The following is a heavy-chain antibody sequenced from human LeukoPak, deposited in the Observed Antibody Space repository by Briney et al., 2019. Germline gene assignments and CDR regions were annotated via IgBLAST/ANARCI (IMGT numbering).Heavy chain of an antibody. J-gene: IGHJ6*02. V-gene: IGHV3-48*01. CDR2: ISSSSSTI. D-gene: IGHD2-2*01. CDR1: GFTFSSYS. Sequence: GGSLRPSCAASGFTFSSYSMNWVRQAPGKGLEWVSYISSSSSTIYYADSVKGRFTISRDNAKNSLCLQMNSLRAEDTAVYYCARELPDYYYGMDVWGQGTTVTVSS. CDR3: ARELPDYYYGMDV.